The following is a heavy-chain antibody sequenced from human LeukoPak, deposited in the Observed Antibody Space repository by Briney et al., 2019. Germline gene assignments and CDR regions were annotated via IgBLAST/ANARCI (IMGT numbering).Heavy chain of an antibody. J-gene: IGHJ4*02. CDR1: GGSISSYY. V-gene: IGHV4-39*01. CDR3: ARHGVGYDSSGYYY. CDR2: IYYSGGT. D-gene: IGHD3-22*01. Sequence: SETLSLTCTVSGGSISSYYWGWIRQPPGKGLEWIGSIYYSGGTYYNPSLKSRVTISVDTSKNQFSLKLSSVTAADTAVYYCARHGVGYDSSGYYYWGQGALVTVSS.